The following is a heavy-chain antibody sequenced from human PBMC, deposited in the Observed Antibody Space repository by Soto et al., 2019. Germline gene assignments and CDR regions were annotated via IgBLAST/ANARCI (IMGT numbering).Heavy chain of an antibody. CDR1: GGSISSGGYY. V-gene: IGHV4-31*03. CDR3: ARLGSPGEWYYFDY. Sequence: QVQLQESGPGLVKPSQTLSLTCTVSGGSISSGGYYWSWIRQHPGKGLEWIGYIYYSGSTYYNPSRKRRVTISVDTSKKQFALKLSSVTAADTAVYYCARLGSPGEWYYFDYWGQGTLVTASS. CDR2: IYYSGST. D-gene: IGHD3-3*01. J-gene: IGHJ4*02.